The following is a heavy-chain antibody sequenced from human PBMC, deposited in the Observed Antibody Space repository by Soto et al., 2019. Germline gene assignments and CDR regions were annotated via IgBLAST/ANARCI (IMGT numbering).Heavy chain of an antibody. V-gene: IGHV5-10-1*01. CDR3: ARHPLRPYYFDY. CDR1: GYSFTSCW. J-gene: IGHJ4*02. Sequence: GESLKISCRVSGYSFTSCWITWVRQMPWKCLEWMGNIDPSDSYTNYSPSFQGHVTISADKSISTAYLQWSSLKASETAMYYCARHPLRPYYFDYWGQAILVTVSS. CDR2: IDPSDSYT. D-gene: IGHD3-9*01.